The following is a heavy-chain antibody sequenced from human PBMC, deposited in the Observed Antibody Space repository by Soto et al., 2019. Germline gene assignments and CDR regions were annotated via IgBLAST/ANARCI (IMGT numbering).Heavy chain of an antibody. CDR2: ISSSSSYI. CDR3: ARADDYIWGSYPLLNDY. CDR1: GFTFSSYS. V-gene: IGHV3-21*01. J-gene: IGHJ4*02. Sequence: GGSLRLSCAASGFTFSSYSMNWVRQAPGKGLEWVSSISSSSSYIYYADSVKGRFTISRDNAKNSLYLQMNSLRAEDTAVYYCARADDYIWGSYPLLNDYWGQGTLVTVSS. D-gene: IGHD3-16*02.